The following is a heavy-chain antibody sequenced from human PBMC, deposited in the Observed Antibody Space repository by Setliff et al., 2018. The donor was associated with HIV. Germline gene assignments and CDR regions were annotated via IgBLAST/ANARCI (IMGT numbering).Heavy chain of an antibody. Sequence: SETLSLTCAVYVGSFSGHYWIWIRQPPGKGLEWIGETNPSGSTKYNPSLKSRATISVDRSKNQFSLKLTSVTAADTAVYYCARGQDLGATWTGYYYYYMDVWGKGTTVTVSS. CDR2: TNPSGST. V-gene: IGHV4-34*01. CDR3: ARGQDLGATWTGYYYYYMDV. D-gene: IGHD1-26*01. J-gene: IGHJ6*03. CDR1: VGSFSGHY.